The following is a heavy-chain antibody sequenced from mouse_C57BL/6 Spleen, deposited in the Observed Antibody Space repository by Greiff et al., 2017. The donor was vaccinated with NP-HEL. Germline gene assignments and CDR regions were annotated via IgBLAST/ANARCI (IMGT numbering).Heavy chain of an antibody. J-gene: IGHJ4*01. CDR1: GFTFSDYG. D-gene: IGHD2-4*01. CDR2: ISSGSSTI. Sequence: EVNLVESGGGLVKPGGSLKLSCAASGFTFSDYGMHWVRQAPEKGLEWVAYISSGSSTIYYADTVKGRFTISRDNAKNTLFLQMTSLRSEDTAMYYCATYYDYDVSYAMDYWGQGTSVTVSS. V-gene: IGHV5-17*01. CDR3: ATYYDYDVSYAMDY.